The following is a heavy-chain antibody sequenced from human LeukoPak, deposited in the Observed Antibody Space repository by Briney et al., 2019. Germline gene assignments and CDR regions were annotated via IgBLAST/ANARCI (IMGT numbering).Heavy chain of an antibody. D-gene: IGHD6-19*01. Sequence: GGSLRLSCAASGFTFSSYAMHWVRQAPGKGLEYVSAISSNGGSTYYANSVKGRFTISRDNSKNTLYLQMGSLRTEDTAFYYCAKALQTWLVLGHWGQGTLVTVSS. V-gene: IGHV3-64*01. J-gene: IGHJ4*02. CDR2: ISSNGGST. CDR1: GFTFSSYA. CDR3: AKALQTWLVLGH.